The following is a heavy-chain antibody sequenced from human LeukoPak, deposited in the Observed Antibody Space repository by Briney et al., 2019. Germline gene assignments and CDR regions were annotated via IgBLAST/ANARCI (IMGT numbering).Heavy chain of an antibody. CDR1: GGSISSSSYY. J-gene: IGHJ5*02. CDR3: VRGGSGVLYNWVGWFDP. CDR2: IYYSGST. Sequence: TSETLSLTCTVSGGSISSSSYYWGWIRQPPGKGLEWIGSIYYSGSTYYNPSLKSRVTISVDTSKNQFSLKLSSVTAADTAVYYCVRGGSGVLYNWVGWFDPWGQGTLVTVSS. D-gene: IGHD3-10*01. V-gene: IGHV4-39*07.